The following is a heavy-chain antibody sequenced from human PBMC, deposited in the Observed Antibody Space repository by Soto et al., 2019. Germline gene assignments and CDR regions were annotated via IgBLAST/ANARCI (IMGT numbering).Heavy chain of an antibody. CDR3: ARVRGSYSMDV. CDR2: IKQDGREE. J-gene: IGHJ6*04. Sequence: GGSLRLSCAASGFPFSSYWMRWGRQAPGEGLEWVANIKQDGREEYYVDSVKGRFTISRDNAKNSLYLQMNSLRAEDTAVYYCARVRGSYSMDVWGKGTTVTVSS. D-gene: IGHD3-10*01. V-gene: IGHV3-7*01. CDR1: GFPFSSYW.